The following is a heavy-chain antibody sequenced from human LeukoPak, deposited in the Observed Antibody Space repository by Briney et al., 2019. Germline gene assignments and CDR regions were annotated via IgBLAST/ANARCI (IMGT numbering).Heavy chain of an antibody. CDR1: GGSFSGYY. Sequence: PSETLSLTRAVYGGSFSGYYWSWIRQPPGKGLEWIGEINHSGSTNYNPSPKSRVTISVDTSKNQFSLKLSSVTAADTAVYYCARDEGYCTNGVCYNWFDPWGQGTLVTVSS. D-gene: IGHD2-8*01. CDR2: INHSGST. CDR3: ARDEGYCTNGVCYNWFDP. J-gene: IGHJ5*02. V-gene: IGHV4-34*01.